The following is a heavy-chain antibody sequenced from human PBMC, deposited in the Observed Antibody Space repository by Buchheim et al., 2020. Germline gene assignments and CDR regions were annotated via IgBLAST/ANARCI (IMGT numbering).Heavy chain of an antibody. Sequence: QVQLQQWGAGLLKPSETLSLTCAVYGGSFSGYYWSWIRQPPGKGLEWIGEINHSGSTYYNPSLKSRVTISVDTSKNQFSLKLSSVTAADTAVYYCASNPGYSYGDWYFDLWGRGTL. CDR3: ASNPGYSYGDWYFDL. V-gene: IGHV4-34*01. J-gene: IGHJ2*01. CDR1: GGSFSGYY. D-gene: IGHD5-18*01. CDR2: INHSGST.